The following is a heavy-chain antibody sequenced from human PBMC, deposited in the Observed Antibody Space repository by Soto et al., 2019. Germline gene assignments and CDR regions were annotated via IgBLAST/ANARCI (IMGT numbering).Heavy chain of an antibody. CDR1: GGSISSGGYY. CDR3: ALHDFWSGSRFDY. J-gene: IGHJ4*02. V-gene: IGHV4-31*03. CDR2: IYYSGST. D-gene: IGHD3-3*01. Sequence: QVQLQESGPGLVKPSQTLSLTCTVSGGSISSGGYYWSWIRQHPGKGLEWIGYIYYSGSTYYNPSLQSRVTISVDTSKNQFSLKLSSVTAADTAVYYCALHDFWSGSRFDYWGQGTLVTVSS.